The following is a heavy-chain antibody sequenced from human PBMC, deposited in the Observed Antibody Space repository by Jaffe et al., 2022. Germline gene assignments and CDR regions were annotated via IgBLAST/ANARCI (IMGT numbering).Heavy chain of an antibody. J-gene: IGHJ4*02. CDR2: IYSGGNT. D-gene: IGHD6-13*01. V-gene: IGHV3-66*02. CDR1: GFTVNNNY. CDR3: ARRLSTSWTFDY. Sequence: EVQLVESGGGLVQPGGSLRLSCAASGFTVNNNYMSWVRQAPGKGLECVAVIYSGGNTFYANSVKGRFTISRDNSKNTLYLQMDSLRAEDTAVFYCARRLSTSWTFDYWGQGTLVTVSS.